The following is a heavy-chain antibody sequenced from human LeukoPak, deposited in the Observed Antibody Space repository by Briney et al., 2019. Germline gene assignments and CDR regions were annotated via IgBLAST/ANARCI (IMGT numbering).Heavy chain of an antibody. CDR1: GGSISSYY. V-gene: IGHV4-59*08. Sequence: SETLSLTCTVSGGSISSYYWGWIRQPPGKGLEWIGIIYHSGSTYYNPSLKSRVTISVDTSKNQFSLRVTSVTAADTAVYYCARHFVRSGSYWADYWGQGTLVTVSS. D-gene: IGHD1-26*01. J-gene: IGHJ4*02. CDR3: ARHFVRSGSYWADY. CDR2: IYHSGST.